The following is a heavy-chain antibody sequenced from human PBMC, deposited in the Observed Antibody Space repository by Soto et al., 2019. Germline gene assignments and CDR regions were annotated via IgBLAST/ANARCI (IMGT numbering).Heavy chain of an antibody. CDR2: IYYSGST. J-gene: IGHJ4*02. Sequence: TLSLTCTVSGGSISSGDYYWSWIRQPPGKGLEWIGYIYYSGSTYYNPSLKSRVTISVDTSKNQFSLKLSSVTAADTAVYYCARASGYSYGHGGSDYWGQGTLVTVSS. CDR1: GGSISSGDYY. V-gene: IGHV4-30-4*01. CDR3: ARASGYSYGHGGSDY. D-gene: IGHD5-18*01.